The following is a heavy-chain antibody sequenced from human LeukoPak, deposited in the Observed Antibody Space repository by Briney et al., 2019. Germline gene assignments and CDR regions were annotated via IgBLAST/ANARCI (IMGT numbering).Heavy chain of an antibody. V-gene: IGHV3-11*06. CDR3: AKGRDAFDI. D-gene: IGHD3-10*01. Sequence: GGSLRLSCAASGFTFGDYHMSCIRQAPGKGLEWVSYISSGSSYTNSADSVKGRFTISRDNAENSLFLQMNSLRAEDTAVYYCAKGRDAFDIWGQGTMVTVSS. CDR2: ISSGSSYT. J-gene: IGHJ3*02. CDR1: GFTFGDYH.